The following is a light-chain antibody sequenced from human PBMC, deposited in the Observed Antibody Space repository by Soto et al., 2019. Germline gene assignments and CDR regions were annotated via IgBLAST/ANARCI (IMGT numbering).Light chain of an antibody. V-gene: IGLV2-14*01. CDR3: GSYTSTDTPLV. Sequence: QSVLAQPSSVSGSPGQSITISCTGTSTDVGGYNYVSWYQHHPGKGPKLIIYEVSNRPSGVSDRFSGSKSGNKASLIISNLEAEDESDHYCGSYTSTDTPLVFGTGTKVTVL. CDR2: EVS. J-gene: IGLJ1*01. CDR1: STDVGGYNY.